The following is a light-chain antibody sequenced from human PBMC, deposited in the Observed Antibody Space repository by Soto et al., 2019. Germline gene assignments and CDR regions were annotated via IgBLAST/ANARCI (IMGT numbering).Light chain of an antibody. CDR1: QSVSSS. CDR3: QQRSNWPRT. J-gene: IGKJ3*01. Sequence: EIVLTQSPATLSLSPGERATLSFRASQSVSSSLAWYQQEPGKAPRLLLYDASNRATDIPARFSGSGSGTDFTLTISSLEPEDFAVYFCQQRSNWPRTFGPGTKVDIK. V-gene: IGKV3-11*01. CDR2: DAS.